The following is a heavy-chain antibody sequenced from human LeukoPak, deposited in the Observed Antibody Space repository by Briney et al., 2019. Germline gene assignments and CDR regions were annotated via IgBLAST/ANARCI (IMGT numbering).Heavy chain of an antibody. D-gene: IGHD3-16*01. V-gene: IGHV4-59*12. CDR2: IYYSGST. CDR3: ARDSHVSSAWFDP. J-gene: IGHJ5*02. CDR1: GGSISSYY. Sequence: SETLSLTCTVSGGSISSYYWSWIRQPPGKGLEWIGYIYYSGSTYYNPSLKSRVTISADTSKNQFSLKLGSVTAADTAVYYCARDSHVSSAWFDPWGQGTLVTVSS.